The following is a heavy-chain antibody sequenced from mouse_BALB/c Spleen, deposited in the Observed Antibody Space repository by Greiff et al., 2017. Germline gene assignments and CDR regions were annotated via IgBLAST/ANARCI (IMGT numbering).Heavy chain of an antibody. Sequence: LQQPGPELVRPGASVKLSCKASGYTFTSYWMHWVKQRPGQGLEWIGNIYPGSGSTNYDEKFKSKATLTVDTSSSTAYMQLSSLTSEDSAVYYCTRSYDYDAGNAMDYWGQGTSVTVSS. CDR2: IYPGSGST. CDR1: GYTFTSYW. D-gene: IGHD2-4*01. CDR3: TRSYDYDAGNAMDY. V-gene: IGHV1S22*01. J-gene: IGHJ4*01.